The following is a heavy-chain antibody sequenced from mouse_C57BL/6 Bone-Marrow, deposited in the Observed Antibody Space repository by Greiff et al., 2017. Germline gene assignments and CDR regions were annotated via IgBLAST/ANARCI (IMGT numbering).Heavy chain of an antibody. D-gene: IGHD2-2*01. CDR3: ARWCYGYDGGFAD. CDR2: INPNNGGT. J-gene: IGHJ3*01. Sequence: VQLQQSGPELVKPGASVKIPCKASGYTFTDYNMDWVKQSHGKSLEWIGDINPNNGGTIYNQKVKGKATLTVDKSSSTAYMELRSLTAEDTAVYYCARWCYGYDGGFADWGQGTLVTVSA. CDR1: GYTFTDYN. V-gene: IGHV1-18*01.